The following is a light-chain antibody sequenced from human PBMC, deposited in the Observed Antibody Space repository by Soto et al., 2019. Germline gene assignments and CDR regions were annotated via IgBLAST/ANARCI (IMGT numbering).Light chain of an antibody. CDR3: SSFTTSTTYV. Sequence: QSVLTQPPSVSGSPGQSVAVSCTGTSSDVGSYNRVSWYQQPPGTAPKLIIYEVNNRPSGVPDRFSGSKSGNTASLTISGLQAEDEDGYYCSSFTTSTTYVFGTGTKLTVL. CDR2: EVN. V-gene: IGLV2-18*02. CDR1: SSDVGSYNR. J-gene: IGLJ1*01.